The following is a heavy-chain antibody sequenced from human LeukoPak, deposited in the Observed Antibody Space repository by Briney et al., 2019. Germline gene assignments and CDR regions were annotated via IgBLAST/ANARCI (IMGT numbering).Heavy chain of an antibody. D-gene: IGHD3-3*01. CDR1: GYTFTSYG. CDR2: ISAYNGNT. Sequence: ASVKVSCKASGYTFTSYGISWVRQAPGQGLEWMGWISAYNGNTNYAQKLQGRVTMTTDTSTSTAYMELSSLRSEDTAVYYCARDPQLSYDFSSNYFDYWGQGTLVTVSS. J-gene: IGHJ4*02. CDR3: ARDPQLSYDFSSNYFDY. V-gene: IGHV1-18*01.